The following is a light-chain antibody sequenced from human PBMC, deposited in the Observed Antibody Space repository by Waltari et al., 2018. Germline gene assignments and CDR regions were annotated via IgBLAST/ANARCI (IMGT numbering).Light chain of an antibody. CDR2: AAS. Sequence: DIQMTQSPSSLSASVGDRVTINCRASQSISSYLNWYQQKPGKAPKLLIYAASSLQSGVPSRFSGSGSGTDFTLTISSLQPEDFATYYCQQSYTTPQLTFGGGTKVEIK. CDR1: QSISSY. J-gene: IGKJ4*01. V-gene: IGKV1-39*01. CDR3: QQSYTTPQLT.